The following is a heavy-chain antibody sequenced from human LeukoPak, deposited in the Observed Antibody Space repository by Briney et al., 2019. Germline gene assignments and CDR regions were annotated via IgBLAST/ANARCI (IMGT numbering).Heavy chain of an antibody. CDR3: ARDAWHIVVVIAIPFDY. V-gene: IGHV1-18*01. D-gene: IGHD2-21*01. J-gene: IGHJ4*02. Sequence: VKVSCKASGYTFTSYGISWVRQAPGQGLEWMGWISAYNGNTNYAQKLQGRVTMTTDTSTSTAYMELRSLRSDDTAVYYCARDAWHIVVVIAIPFDYWGQGTLVTVSS. CDR2: ISAYNGNT. CDR1: GYTFTSYG.